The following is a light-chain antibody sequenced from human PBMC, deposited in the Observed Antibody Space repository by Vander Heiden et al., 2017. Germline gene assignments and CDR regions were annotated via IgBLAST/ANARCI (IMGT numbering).Light chain of an antibody. J-gene: IGKJ1*01. Sequence: EIAMTQSPATLSVSPGERVTLSCSASQSVSSDLAWYQQKPAQAPRLLIYGASNRATGIPARFSGSGCGTEFPLTISSLQSEDFAVYYCQQYDNWPPWTFGQGTKVEIK. CDR3: QQYDNWPPWT. CDR1: QSVSSD. V-gene: IGKV3-15*01. CDR2: GAS.